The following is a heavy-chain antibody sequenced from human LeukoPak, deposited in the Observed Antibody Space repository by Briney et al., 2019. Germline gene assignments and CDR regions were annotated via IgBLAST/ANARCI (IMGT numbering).Heavy chain of an antibody. V-gene: IGHV3-7*01. CDR3: AAAAYYYDSSGYSRRAFDI. D-gene: IGHD3-22*01. Sequence: GGSLRLSCAASGFTFRNYWMHWVRQAPGKGLEWVANIKQDGSEKYYVDSVKGRFTISRDNAKNSLYLQMNSLRAEDTAVYYCAAAAYYYDSSGYSRRAFDIWGQGTMVTVSS. J-gene: IGHJ3*02. CDR2: IKQDGSEK. CDR1: GFTFRNYW.